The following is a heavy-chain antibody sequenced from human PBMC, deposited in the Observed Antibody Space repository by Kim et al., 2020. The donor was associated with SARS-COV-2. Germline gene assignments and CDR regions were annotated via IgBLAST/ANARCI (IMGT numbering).Heavy chain of an antibody. V-gene: IGHV4-39*01. CDR2: IYYSGST. CDR3: ASWGLVLNHGAFDI. CDR1: GGSISSSSYY. J-gene: IGHJ3*02. Sequence: SETLSLTCTVSGGSISSSSYYWGWIRQPPGKGLEWIGSIYYSGSTYYNPSLKSRVTISVDTSKNQFSLKLSSVTAADTAVYYCASWGLVLNHGAFDIWGQGTMVTVSS. D-gene: IGHD6-19*01.